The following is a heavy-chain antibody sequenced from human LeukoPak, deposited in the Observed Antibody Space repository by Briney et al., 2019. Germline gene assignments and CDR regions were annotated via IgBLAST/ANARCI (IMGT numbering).Heavy chain of an antibody. CDR1: GFTFRSYW. V-gene: IGHV3-7*01. J-gene: IGHJ4*02. D-gene: IGHD5-12*01. CDR2: INQDGSEK. Sequence: GGSLRLSCAASGFTFRSYWMSWVRQAPGKGLERVANINQDGSEKYHVDSVKGRFTISRDNAKNSVYLQMNSLTAEDTAVYYCVRDGGTTGYDLLDYWGQGTLLTVSS. CDR3: VRDGGTTGYDLLDY.